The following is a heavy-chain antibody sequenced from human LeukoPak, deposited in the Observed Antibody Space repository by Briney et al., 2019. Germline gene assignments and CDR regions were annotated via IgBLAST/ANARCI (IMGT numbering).Heavy chain of an antibody. CDR1: GGSISSYY. Sequence: SETLSLTCTVSGGSISSYYWSWIRQPPGKGLEWIGYIYYSGSTNYNPSLKSRVTISVDTSKNQFSLKLSSVTAADTAVYYCARFTADYDILTGNDAFDIWGQGTMVTVSS. CDR2: IYYSGST. J-gene: IGHJ3*02. CDR3: ARFTADYDILTGNDAFDI. V-gene: IGHV4-59*08. D-gene: IGHD3-9*01.